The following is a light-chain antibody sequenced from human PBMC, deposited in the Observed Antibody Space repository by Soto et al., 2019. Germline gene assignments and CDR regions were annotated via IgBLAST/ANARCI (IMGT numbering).Light chain of an antibody. CDR1: QSVLYSSNNKNN. J-gene: IGKJ1*01. CDR3: QQYYSAPET. Sequence: DIVMTQSPDSLAVSLGERASINCKSSQSVLYSSNNKNNLAWYQQKPGQPPKLLIFWASTRDSGVPDRFSGSGSEKDFTLTISGLQAEDVAVYYCQQYYSAPETFGQGTRVEIK. CDR2: WAS. V-gene: IGKV4-1*01.